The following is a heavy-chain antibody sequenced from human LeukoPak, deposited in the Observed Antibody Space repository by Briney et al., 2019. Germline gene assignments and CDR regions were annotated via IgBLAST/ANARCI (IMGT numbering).Heavy chain of an antibody. CDR3: VRDVGNCTGSSCYDAFDI. CDR1: GFTFNRYW. V-gene: IGHV3-7*01. Sequence: GGSLRLSCVASGFTFNRYWMIWVRQAPGKGLEWVANINRDGSEKNYVDSVKGRFTISRDNAKNSLYLQMNSLRDEDTAIYYCVRDVGNCTGSSCYDAFDIWGQGTLVTVSS. CDR2: INRDGSEK. D-gene: IGHD2-15*01. J-gene: IGHJ3*02.